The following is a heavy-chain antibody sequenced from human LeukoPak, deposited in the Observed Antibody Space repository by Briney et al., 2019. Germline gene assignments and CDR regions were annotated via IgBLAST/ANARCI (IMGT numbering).Heavy chain of an antibody. J-gene: IGHJ3*02. CDR3: AKFGLAGSGRYHDAFDI. CDR2: IYSGGST. D-gene: IGHD3-10*01. Sequence: GGSLRLSCADSGFTVSSNYMRWVRQAPGKGLEWVSVIYSGGSTHYADSVKGRFTISRDNSKNTLYLQMNSLRVEDTAVYYCAKFGLAGSGRYHDAFDIWGQGTVVTVSS. CDR1: GFTVSSNY. V-gene: IGHV3-66*01.